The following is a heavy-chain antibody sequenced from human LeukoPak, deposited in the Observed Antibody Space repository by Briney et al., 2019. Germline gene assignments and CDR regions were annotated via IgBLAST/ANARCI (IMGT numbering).Heavy chain of an antibody. CDR2: IYYSGST. CDR3: ARVVAAAGNNWFDP. D-gene: IGHD6-13*01. CDR1: GGSITSSSYY. J-gene: IGHJ5*02. V-gene: IGHV4-39*07. Sequence: KPSETPSLTCTVSGGSITSSSYYWGWIRQPPGTGLEWIASIYYSGSTYYNPSLKSRVTISVDTSKNQFSLKLSSVTAADTALYYCARVVAAAGNNWFDPWGQGTLVTVSS.